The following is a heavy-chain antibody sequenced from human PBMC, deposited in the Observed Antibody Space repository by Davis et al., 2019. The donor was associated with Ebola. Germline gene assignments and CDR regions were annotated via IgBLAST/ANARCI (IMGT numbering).Heavy chain of an antibody. CDR2: INPNSGGT. D-gene: IGHD2-2*01. CDR1: GYTFTGYY. J-gene: IGHJ6*02. Sequence: ASVKVSCKASGYTFTGYYMHWVRQAPGQGLEWMGWINPNSGGTNYAQKFQGWVTMTRDTSISTAYMELSRLRSDDTAVYYCARGDIVVVPAALLYYYYGMDVWGQGTTVTVSS. CDR3: ARGDIVVVPAALLYYYYGMDV. V-gene: IGHV1-2*04.